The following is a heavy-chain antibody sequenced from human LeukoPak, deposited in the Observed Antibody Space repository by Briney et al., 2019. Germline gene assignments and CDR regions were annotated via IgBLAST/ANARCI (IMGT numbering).Heavy chain of an antibody. D-gene: IGHD3-22*01. CDR3: ARHGQYYYDSSGYSFDY. CDR1: GYSFTRHW. V-gene: IGHV5-51*01. CDR2: IYPGDSDT. J-gene: IGHJ4*02. Sequence: GESLTISCKGSGYSFTRHWIAWVRQMPGKGLEWMGIIYPGDSDTRYSPSFQGHVTISADKSISTAYLQWSSLKASDTAMYYCARHGQYYYDSSGYSFDYWGQGTLVTVSS.